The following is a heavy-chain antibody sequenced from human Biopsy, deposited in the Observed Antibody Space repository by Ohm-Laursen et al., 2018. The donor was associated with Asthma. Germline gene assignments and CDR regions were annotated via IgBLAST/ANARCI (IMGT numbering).Heavy chain of an antibody. CDR3: VKDIRLQLWGFDS. Sequence: SLRLSCSASGFTFDDYAMHWVRQAPGKGLEWVSGVSWNSGSIDYADSVKGRFTTSRDNAKNSLYLQMNSLRGADTALYYCVKDIRLQLWGFDSWGQGTLVTVSS. V-gene: IGHV3-9*01. CDR2: VSWNSGSI. D-gene: IGHD6-13*01. CDR1: GFTFDDYA. J-gene: IGHJ4*02.